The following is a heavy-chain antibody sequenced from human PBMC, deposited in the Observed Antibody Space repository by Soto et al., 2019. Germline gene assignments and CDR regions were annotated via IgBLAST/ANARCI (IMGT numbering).Heavy chain of an antibody. J-gene: IGHJ4*02. CDR2: ISGSGGST. D-gene: IGHD2-2*03. V-gene: IGHV3-23*01. CDR1: GVTFSSYA. Sequence: GGSLRLSCGASGVTFSSYAMSWVRQAPGKGLEWVSGISGSGGSTDYGDSVKGRFTISRDNSKNTVYLQMNSLRAEDTAVYYCAKGLDIVLLPTTMGFDYWGQGTLVTVSS. CDR3: AKGLDIVLLPTTMGFDY.